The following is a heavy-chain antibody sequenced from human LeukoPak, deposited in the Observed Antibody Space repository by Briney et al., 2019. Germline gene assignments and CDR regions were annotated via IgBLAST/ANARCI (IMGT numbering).Heavy chain of an antibody. CDR3: ASKWVTYYYNSSAYHYPTDVFDI. V-gene: IGHV1-69*13. CDR2: IIPLFDTA. D-gene: IGHD3-22*01. CDR1: GGTFSSYA. Sequence: SVKVSCKASGGTFSSYAISWVRQAPGQGLEWMGGIIPLFDTADYAQKFQGRLTITADESTSTAYMELSSLRAEDTAVYYCASKWVTYYYNSSAYHYPTDVFDIWGQGTMVTVSS. J-gene: IGHJ3*02.